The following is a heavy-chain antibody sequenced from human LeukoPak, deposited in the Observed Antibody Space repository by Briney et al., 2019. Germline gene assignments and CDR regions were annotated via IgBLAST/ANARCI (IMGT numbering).Heavy chain of an antibody. CDR1: GFTFSSYW. J-gene: IGHJ6*02. Sequence: GGSLRLSCAASGFTFSSYWMNWARQAPGKGLEWVASINHNGNVNYYVDSVKGRFTISRDNAKNSLYLQMNSLRAEDTAVYYCARQMPPPYYGMDVWGQGTTVTVSS. CDR3: ARQMPPPYYGMDV. V-gene: IGHV3-7*01. CDR2: INHNGNVN. D-gene: IGHD2-2*01.